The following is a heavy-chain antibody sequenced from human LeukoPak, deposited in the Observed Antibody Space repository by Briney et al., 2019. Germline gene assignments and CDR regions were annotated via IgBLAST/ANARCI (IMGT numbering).Heavy chain of an antibody. Sequence: GASMKISCKGSGYIFTSYWIGWVRQMPGKGLEWMGIIYPGDSDTTYSPSFQGQVIISADKSISTAYLQWSSLKASDTAMYYCARRDGYCSSTSCYADYYYGMDVWGQGTTVTVSS. CDR3: ARRDGYCSSTSCYADYYYGMDV. V-gene: IGHV5-51*01. CDR1: GYIFTSYW. CDR2: IYPGDSDT. D-gene: IGHD2-2*01. J-gene: IGHJ6*02.